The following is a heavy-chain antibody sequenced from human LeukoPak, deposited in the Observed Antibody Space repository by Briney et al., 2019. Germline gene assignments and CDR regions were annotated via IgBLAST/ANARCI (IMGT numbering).Heavy chain of an antibody. D-gene: IGHD3-22*01. Sequence: GGSLRLTCAASGFTFSGYAMSWVRQAPGKGLEWVSAISGSGGSTYYADSVKGRFTISRDNSKNTLYLQMNSLRAEDTAVYYCAKGPHYYDGNGYLLNDYWGQGTLVPVSS. CDR3: AKGPHYYDGNGYLLNDY. CDR1: GFTFSGYA. CDR2: ISGSGGST. V-gene: IGHV3-23*01. J-gene: IGHJ4*01.